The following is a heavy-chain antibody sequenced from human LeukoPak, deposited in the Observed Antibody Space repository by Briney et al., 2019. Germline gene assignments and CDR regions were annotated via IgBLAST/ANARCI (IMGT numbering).Heavy chain of an antibody. D-gene: IGHD1-26*01. V-gene: IGHV1-8*03. J-gene: IGHJ6*03. CDR2: MNPNSGNT. CDR1: GYTFTGYD. CDR3: ARVGVGATHRWDYYYYYTDV. Sequence: ASVKVSCKASGYTFTGYDINWVRQATGQGLEWMGWMNPNSGNTGYAQKFQGRVTITRNTSISTAYMELGSLRSEDTAVYYCARVGVGATHRWDYYYYYTDVWGKGTTVTVSS.